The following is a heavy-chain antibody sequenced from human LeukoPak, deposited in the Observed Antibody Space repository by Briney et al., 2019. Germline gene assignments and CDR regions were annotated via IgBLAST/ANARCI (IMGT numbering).Heavy chain of an antibody. Sequence: GRSLRLSCAASGFTSSNYGMHWVRQAPGKGLEWVAVISYDESDKYYADSVKGRFTISRDNSKNTLYLQMNSLRPEDTAVYYCAKGVVAATNAAYYGMDVWGQGTTVTVSS. CDR3: AKGVVAATNAAYYGMDV. CDR2: ISYDESDK. D-gene: IGHD2-15*01. J-gene: IGHJ6*02. CDR1: GFTSSNYG. V-gene: IGHV3-30*18.